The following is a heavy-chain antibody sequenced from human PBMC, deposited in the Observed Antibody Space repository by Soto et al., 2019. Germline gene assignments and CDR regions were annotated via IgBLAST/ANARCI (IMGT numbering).Heavy chain of an antibody. CDR1: GFTFSSYS. Sequence: EVQLVESGGGLVQPGGSLRLSCAASGFTFSSYSMNWVRQAPGKGLEWVSYISSSSSTIYYADSVKGRFTISRDNAKNSLYLQMNSLRDEDTAVYYCARIPSSITMIVDFDYWGQGTLVTVSS. CDR3: ARIPSSITMIVDFDY. CDR2: ISSSSSTI. D-gene: IGHD3-22*01. V-gene: IGHV3-48*02. J-gene: IGHJ4*02.